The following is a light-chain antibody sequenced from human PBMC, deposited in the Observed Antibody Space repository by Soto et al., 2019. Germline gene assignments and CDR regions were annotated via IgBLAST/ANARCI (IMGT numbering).Light chain of an antibody. J-gene: IGKJ2*01. CDR1: QGVNSW. Sequence: DIRMTQSPSSVSASVGDRVTITCRASQGVNSWLAWYQQKPGKAPKLLIYAASSLQSGVPSRFSGSESGTDFTLTISSVQPEDFATYFCQQANSFPYTFGQGTKLDIK. V-gene: IGKV1-12*02. CDR3: QQANSFPYT. CDR2: AAS.